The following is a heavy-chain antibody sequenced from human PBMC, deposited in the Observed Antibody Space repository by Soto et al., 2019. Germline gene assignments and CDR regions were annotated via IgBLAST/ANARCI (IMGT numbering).Heavy chain of an antibody. CDR2: IWYDGSNK. V-gene: IGHV3-33*01. CDR1: GFTFSSYG. J-gene: IGHJ6*02. Sequence: PGGSLRLSCAASGFTFSSYGMHGVRQAPGKGLEWVAVIWYDGSNKYYADSVKGRLTISRDNSKNTLYLQMNSLRAEATAVYYCAIWGGIVVVPAATPYNGMDVGVVVTMVTVSS. D-gene: IGHD2-2*01. CDR3: AIWGGIVVVPAATPYNGMDV.